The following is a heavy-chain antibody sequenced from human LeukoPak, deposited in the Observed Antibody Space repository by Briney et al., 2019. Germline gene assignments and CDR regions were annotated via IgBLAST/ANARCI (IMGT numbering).Heavy chain of an antibody. D-gene: IGHD2-8*01. CDR2: IYHSGST. Sequence: SETLSLTCTVSGGSISSGGYYWSWIRQPPGKGLEWIGYIYHSGSTYYNPSLKSRVTISVDRSKNQFSLKLSSVTAADTAVYYCASANTYGPYYYYMDVWGKGTTVTVSS. CDR3: ASANTYGPYYYYMDV. CDR1: GGSISSGGYY. V-gene: IGHV4-30-2*01. J-gene: IGHJ6*03.